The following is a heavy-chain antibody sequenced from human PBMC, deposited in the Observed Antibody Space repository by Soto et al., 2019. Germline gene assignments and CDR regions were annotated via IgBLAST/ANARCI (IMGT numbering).Heavy chain of an antibody. D-gene: IGHD7-27*01. CDR1: GFTFSSYS. CDR3: ARPWGHYYYYYYMDV. CDR2: ISSSSSYI. Sequence: EVQLVESGGGLVKPGGSLRLSCAASGFTFSSYSMNWVRQAPGKGLEWVSSISSSSSYIYYADSVKGRFTISRDNAKNSLYLQMNSLRAEDTAVYYCARPWGHYYYYYYMDVRGKGTTVTVSS. J-gene: IGHJ6*03. V-gene: IGHV3-21*01.